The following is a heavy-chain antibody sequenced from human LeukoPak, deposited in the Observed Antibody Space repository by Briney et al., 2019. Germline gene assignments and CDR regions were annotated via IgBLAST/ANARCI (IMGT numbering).Heavy chain of an antibody. CDR2: ISSSGTFI. D-gene: IGHD5-18*01. V-gene: IGHV3-48*03. Sequence: GGSLRLSCAASAFAFSSYEMNWVRQAPGKGLEWVSDISSSGTFIYYADSVKGRFTISRDNAKNSLYLQMNSLRAEDTAVYYCASSAHSHDRPFDYWGQGTLVTVSS. J-gene: IGHJ4*02. CDR1: AFAFSSYE. CDR3: ASSAHSHDRPFDY.